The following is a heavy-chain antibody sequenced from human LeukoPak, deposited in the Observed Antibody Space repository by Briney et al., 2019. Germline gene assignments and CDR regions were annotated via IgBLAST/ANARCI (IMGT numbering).Heavy chain of an antibody. J-gene: IGHJ4*02. CDR1: GFTFTTFG. CDR2: IKQDGSER. V-gene: IGHV3-7*01. CDR3: AGSGWQVYLDY. Sequence: HSGGPLRLSCAASGFTFTTFGMICLRQAPGKALEWVANIKQDGSERYYVDSVKGRFTISRDNAKNSLYLQMNSLRAEDTGVYYCAGSGWQVYLDYWGQGALVTVSS. D-gene: IGHD6-19*01.